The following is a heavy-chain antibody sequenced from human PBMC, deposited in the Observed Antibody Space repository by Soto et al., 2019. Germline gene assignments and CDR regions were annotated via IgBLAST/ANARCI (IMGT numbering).Heavy chain of an antibody. CDR3: VRDGSGPLGYYYYYMDV. J-gene: IGHJ6*03. CDR2: INHSGST. Sequence: QVQLQQWGAGLLKPSETLSLTCAVYGGSFSGYYWSWIRQPPGKGLEWIGEINHSGSTNYNPSLQSLATISVDTSKNQFSLKLSSVTAADTAVYYCVRDGSGPLGYYYYYMDVWGKGTTVTVSS. CDR1: GGSFSGYY. V-gene: IGHV4-34*01. D-gene: IGHD3-10*01.